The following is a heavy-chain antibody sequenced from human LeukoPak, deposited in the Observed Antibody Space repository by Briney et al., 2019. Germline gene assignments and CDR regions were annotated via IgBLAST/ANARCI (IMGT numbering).Heavy chain of an antibody. CDR3: ARDWYYYDSSGYYSFDY. V-gene: IGHV4-39*07. D-gene: IGHD3-22*01. J-gene: IGHJ4*02. Sequence: PSETLSLTCTVSGGSISSSSYYWGWIRQPPGKGLEWIGSIYYSGSTYYNPSLKSQVTTSVDTSKNQFSLKLSSVTAADTAVYYCARDWYYYDSSGYYSFDYWGQGTLVTVFS. CDR1: GGSISSSSYY. CDR2: IYYSGST.